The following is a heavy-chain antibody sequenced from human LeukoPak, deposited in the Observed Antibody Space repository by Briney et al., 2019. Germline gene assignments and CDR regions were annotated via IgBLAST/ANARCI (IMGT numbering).Heavy chain of an antibody. J-gene: IGHJ4*02. CDR1: GGSFSGHY. V-gene: IGHV4-34*01. D-gene: IGHD3-3*01. CDR3: AGVLRFLEWLPFDY. Sequence: PSETLSLTCAVYGGSFSGHYWSWIRQPPGKGLEWIGEINHSGSTNYNPSLKSRVTISVDTSKNQFSLKLSSVTAADTAVYYCAGVLRFLEWLPFDYWGQGTLVTVSS. CDR2: INHSGST.